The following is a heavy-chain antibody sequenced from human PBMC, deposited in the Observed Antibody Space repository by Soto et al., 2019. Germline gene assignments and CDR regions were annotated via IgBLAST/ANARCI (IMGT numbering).Heavy chain of an antibody. Sequence: GGSLRVSCAASGFTFSDYYMSWIRQAPGKGLEWVSYISSSSSYTNYADSVKGRFTISRDNAKNSLYLQMNSLRAEDTAVYYCARDTYYYDSSGYGGHAFDIWGQGTMVTVSS. D-gene: IGHD3-22*01. V-gene: IGHV3-11*06. CDR3: ARDTYYYDSSGYGGHAFDI. J-gene: IGHJ3*02. CDR2: ISSSSSYT. CDR1: GFTFSDYY.